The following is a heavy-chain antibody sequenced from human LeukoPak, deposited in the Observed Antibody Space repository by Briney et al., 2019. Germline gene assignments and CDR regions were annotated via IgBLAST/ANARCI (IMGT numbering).Heavy chain of an antibody. J-gene: IGHJ4*02. D-gene: IGHD3-10*01. Sequence: AGGSLRLSCTASGFTFGDYAMSWVRQAPGKGLEWVGFIRNKAYGGTTEYAASVKGRFTISRDDSKSIAYLQMNSLKTEDTAVYYCTRHHYGSGSSGFDYWGQGTLVTVSS. CDR3: TRHHYGSGSSGFDY. V-gene: IGHV3-49*04. CDR2: IRNKAYGGTT. CDR1: GFTFGDYA.